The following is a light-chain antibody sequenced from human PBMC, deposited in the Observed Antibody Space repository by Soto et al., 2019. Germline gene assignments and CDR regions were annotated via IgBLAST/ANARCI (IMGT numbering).Light chain of an antibody. Sequence: EIVLTQSPGTLSLSPGERATLSCRASQSVSSSYLAWYQQKPGQAPGLLIYGASSRATGIPDRFSGSGSGTDFTLTISRLEPEDFAVYYCQQYGSSPPYTFGKGTKLEIK. V-gene: IGKV3-20*01. CDR1: QSVSSSY. CDR2: GAS. CDR3: QQYGSSPPYT. J-gene: IGKJ2*01.